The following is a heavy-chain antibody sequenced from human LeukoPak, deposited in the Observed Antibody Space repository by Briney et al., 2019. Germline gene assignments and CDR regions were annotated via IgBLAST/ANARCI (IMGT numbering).Heavy chain of an antibody. D-gene: IGHD3-22*01. V-gene: IGHV3-23*01. CDR2: VYASGGTT. J-gene: IGHJ3*02. Sequence: AGGSLRLSCEASGFTFSAYAMTWVRQAPGKGLEWVSAVYASGGTTYYADSVKGRFTISRDNSKNTQYLQMNSLLTHDTAAYDSAKDRAADYYESSVDIWGQGTMVTVSS. CDR1: GFTFSAYA. CDR3: AKDRAADYYESSVDI.